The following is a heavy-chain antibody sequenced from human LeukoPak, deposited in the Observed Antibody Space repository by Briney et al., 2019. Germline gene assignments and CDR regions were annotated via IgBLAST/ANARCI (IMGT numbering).Heavy chain of an antibody. J-gene: IGHJ4*02. D-gene: IGHD1-26*01. CDR1: GFTFSSYS. CDR3: ARVCSGSHCGY. V-gene: IGHV3-21*01. CDR2: ISSSSSYI. Sequence: GGSLRLSCAAPGFTFSSYSMNWVGKAPGKGLKWVSSISSSSSYIYYADSVKGRFTISRDNAKNSLYLQMNSLRAEDTAVYYCARVCSGSHCGYWGQGTLVTVSS.